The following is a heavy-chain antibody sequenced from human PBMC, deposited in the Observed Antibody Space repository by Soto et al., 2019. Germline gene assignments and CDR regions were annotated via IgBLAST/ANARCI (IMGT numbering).Heavy chain of an antibody. D-gene: IGHD3-10*01. CDR3: VRGRGGD. V-gene: IGHV3-11*06. J-gene: IGHJ4*02. CDR1: GFTFSDYY. Sequence: QAQLVESGGDLVKPGGSLRLSCAASGFTFSDYYMTWIRQAPGKGLEWISYISNSGTYTNYADSVKGRFTISRDNAKNSLYLRMTGLRAEDTAVYYCVRGRGGDWGQGTLVTVST. CDR2: ISNSGTYT.